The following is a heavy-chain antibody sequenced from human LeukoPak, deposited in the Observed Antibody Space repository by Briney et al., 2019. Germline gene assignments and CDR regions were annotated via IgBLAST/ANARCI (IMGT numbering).Heavy chain of an antibody. CDR1: GFSFSVYW. V-gene: IGHV3-74*01. D-gene: IGHD4-17*01. Sequence: GGSLRLSCAASGFSFSVYWMHWVRQAPGKGPVWVSRIKTDGSITDYADFVKGRFTISRDNSKNTLYLQMNSLRAEDTAVYYCARGSWSPSSYGDSYFDYWGQGTLVTVSS. CDR2: IKTDGSIT. CDR3: ARGSWSPSSYGDSYFDY. J-gene: IGHJ4*02.